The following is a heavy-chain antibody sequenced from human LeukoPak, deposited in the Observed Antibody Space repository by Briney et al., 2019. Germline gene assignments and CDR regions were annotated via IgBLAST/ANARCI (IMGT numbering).Heavy chain of an antibody. Sequence: PSETLSLTCTVSGGSISTYYWTWIRQPAGKGLEWIGRILNGGSTNYNPSLKSRVTISVDTSKNQFSLKLSSVTAADTAVYYCARVRGDNIVATIGHGMDVWGQGTTVTVSS. D-gene: IGHD5-12*01. CDR2: ILNGGST. CDR1: GGSISTYY. J-gene: IGHJ6*02. V-gene: IGHV4-4*07. CDR3: ARVRGDNIVATIGHGMDV.